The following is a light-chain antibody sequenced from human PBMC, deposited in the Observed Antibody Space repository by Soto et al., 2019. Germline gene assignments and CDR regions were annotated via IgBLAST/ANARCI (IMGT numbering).Light chain of an antibody. J-gene: IGLJ1*01. CDR3: SSYTSISSLGV. CDR2: EVS. Sequence: QSALTQPASVSGSPGQSITIYCTGSSSDIGGYKYVSWYQQHPGKAPNLIIFEVSNRPSGVSDRFSGSKSGNTASLTISGLQAEDEADYYCSSYTSISSLGVFGTGTKLTVL. V-gene: IGLV2-14*01. CDR1: SSDIGGYKY.